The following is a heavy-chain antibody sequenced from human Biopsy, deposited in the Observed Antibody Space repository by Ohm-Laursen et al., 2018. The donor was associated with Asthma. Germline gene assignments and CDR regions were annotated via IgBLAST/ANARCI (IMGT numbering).Heavy chain of an antibody. CDR2: ITISSSYI. Sequence: SLRLSCAASGFTFSSYSMNWVRQAPGKGLEWVSSITISSSYIYYADSVKGRFTISRDNARNSLYLQMNSLRAEDTAVYYCARVDTIFGVVIPIHYCYGMDVWGQGTTVTVSS. CDR1: GFTFSSYS. J-gene: IGHJ6*02. D-gene: IGHD3-3*01. CDR3: ARVDTIFGVVIPIHYCYGMDV. V-gene: IGHV3-21*01.